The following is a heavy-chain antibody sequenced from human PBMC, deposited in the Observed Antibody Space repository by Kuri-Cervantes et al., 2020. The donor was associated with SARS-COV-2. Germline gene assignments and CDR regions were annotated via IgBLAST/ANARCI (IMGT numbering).Heavy chain of an antibody. CDR2: IYYSGST. D-gene: IGHD3-10*01. Sequence: GSLRLSCSVSGGSISSSSYYRGWIRQPPGKGQEWIGSIYYSGSTYYNASLRSRVTISVDTSKNQFSLKLSSVTAADTAVYYCARHPPEYYSLYYFDYWGQGTLVTVSS. CDR3: ARHPPEYYSLYYFDY. CDR1: GGSISSSSYY. V-gene: IGHV4-39*01. J-gene: IGHJ4*02.